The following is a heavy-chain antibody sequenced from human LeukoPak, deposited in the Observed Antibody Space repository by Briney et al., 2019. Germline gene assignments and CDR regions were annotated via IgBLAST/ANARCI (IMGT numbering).Heavy chain of an antibody. V-gene: IGHV3-11*01. CDR2: ISSSGSTI. Sequence: GGSLRLSCAASGFTFSDYYMSWIRQAPGKGLEWVSYISSSGSTIYYADSVKGRFTISRDNAKNSLYLQINSLRAEDTAVYYCARDLRQQLVPTFDYWGQGTLVTVSS. CDR1: GFTFSDYY. CDR3: ARDLRQQLVPTFDY. J-gene: IGHJ4*02. D-gene: IGHD6-13*01.